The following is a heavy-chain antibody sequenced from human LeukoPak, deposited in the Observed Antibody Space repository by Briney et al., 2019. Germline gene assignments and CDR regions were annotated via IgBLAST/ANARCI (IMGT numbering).Heavy chain of an antibody. Sequence: GESLKISCKGSGYSFTSYWIGWVRQMPGKGLEWMGIIYPGDSDTRYSPSFQGQVTVSADKSISTAYLQWSSLKASDTAMYYCARMYYDFWSEADYWGQGTLVTVSS. CDR1: GYSFTSYW. V-gene: IGHV5-51*01. D-gene: IGHD3-3*01. CDR2: IYPGDSDT. CDR3: ARMYYDFWSEADY. J-gene: IGHJ4*02.